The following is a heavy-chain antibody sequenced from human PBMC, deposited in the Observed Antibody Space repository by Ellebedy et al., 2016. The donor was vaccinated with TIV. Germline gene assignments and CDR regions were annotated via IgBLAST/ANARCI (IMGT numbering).Heavy chain of an antibody. CDR1: GFTFSRYA. D-gene: IGHD4-11*01. CDR2: LGGNGDT. Sequence: PGGSLRLSCSASGFTFSRYAMHWVRQATGKGLELVSALGGNGDTYYADSVKGRFTISRADSKNAMYLQMSSLRSEETAVYYCVKDRGLLQTNDAFDLWGQGTKVTVFS. J-gene: IGHJ3*01. V-gene: IGHV3-64D*09. CDR3: VKDRGLLQTNDAFDL.